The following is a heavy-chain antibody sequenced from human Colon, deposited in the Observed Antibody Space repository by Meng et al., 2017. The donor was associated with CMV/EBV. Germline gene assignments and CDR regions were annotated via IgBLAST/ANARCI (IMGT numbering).Heavy chain of an antibody. CDR3: AREGDGEGLPQRGSSCPLDY. D-gene: IGHD6-13*01. CDR1: GYTFTGYY. Sequence: ASVKGSCKASGYTFTGYYMHWVRQAPGQGLEWMGWINPNSGGTNYAQKFQGRVTMTRDTSISTAYMELSRLRSDDTAVYYCAREGDGEGLPQRGSSCPLDYWGQGTLVTVSS. CDR2: INPNSGGT. V-gene: IGHV1-2*02. J-gene: IGHJ4*02.